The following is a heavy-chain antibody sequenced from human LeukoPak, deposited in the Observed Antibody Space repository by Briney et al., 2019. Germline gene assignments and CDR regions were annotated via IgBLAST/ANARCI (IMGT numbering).Heavy chain of an antibody. V-gene: IGHV3-23*01. CDR1: GFTFSTYW. Sequence: PGGSLRLSCAASGFTFSTYWMHWVRQAPGKGLEWVSAISGSGGSTYYADSVKGRFTISRDNSKNTLYLQMNSLRAEDTAVYYCAKDGRKTRYYFDYWGQGTLVTVSS. CDR2: ISGSGGST. CDR3: AKDGRKTRYYFDY. J-gene: IGHJ4*02. D-gene: IGHD1-26*01.